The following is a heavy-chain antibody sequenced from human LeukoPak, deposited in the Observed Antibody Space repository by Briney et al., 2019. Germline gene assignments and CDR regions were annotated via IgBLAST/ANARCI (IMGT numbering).Heavy chain of an antibody. CDR1: GFTFSSNG. CDR3: AKGRGGDRKYYFDY. V-gene: IGHV3-30*18. D-gene: IGHD2-21*02. CDR2: ISYDGSHK. Sequence: PGRSLRLSCAASGFTFSSNGMHWVRQAPGKGLEWVAVISYDGSHKYYADSVKGRFTISRDNSKNTLYLQMNSLRAEDTAVYYCAKGRGGDRKYYFDYWGQGTLVTVSS. J-gene: IGHJ4*02.